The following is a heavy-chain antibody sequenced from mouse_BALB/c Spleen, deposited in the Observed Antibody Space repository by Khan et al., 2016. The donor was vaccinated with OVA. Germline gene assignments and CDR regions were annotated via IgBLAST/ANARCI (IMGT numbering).Heavy chain of an antibody. J-gene: IGHJ1*01. CDR3: TRDGNYAHWYFDV. Sequence: EVQLLETGGGLVRPGGSLKLSCAASGFSFTSYTMSWVRQTPEKRLEWVATISSGSTYTYYPDSVKGRFPISRDNAKNTLYLQLSSLKSEDTAMYYCTRDGNYAHWYFDVWGAGTTVTVSS. D-gene: IGHD2-1*01. CDR2: ISSGSTYT. CDR1: GFSFTSYT. V-gene: IGHV5-6-4*01.